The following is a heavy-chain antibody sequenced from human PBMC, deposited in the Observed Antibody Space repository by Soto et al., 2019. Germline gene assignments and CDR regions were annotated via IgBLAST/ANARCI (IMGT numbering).Heavy chain of an antibody. J-gene: IGHJ3*02. CDR3: AREGGYGDSMGEDAFDI. Sequence: QVQLVQSGAEVKKPGSSVKVSCKASGGTFSSYTISWVRQAPGQGLEWMGRIIPILGIANYAQKFQGRVTITADKSTRTAYVELSSLRSEDTAVYYCAREGGYGDSMGEDAFDIWGQGTMVTVSS. V-gene: IGHV1-69*08. D-gene: IGHD4-17*01. CDR1: GGTFSSYT. CDR2: IIPILGIA.